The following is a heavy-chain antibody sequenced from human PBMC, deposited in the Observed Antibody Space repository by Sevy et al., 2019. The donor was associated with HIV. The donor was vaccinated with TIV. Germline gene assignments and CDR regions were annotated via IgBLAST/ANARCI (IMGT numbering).Heavy chain of an antibody. CDR1: GFTFRSYG. J-gene: IGHJ4*02. V-gene: IGHV3-30*18. CDR3: AKDVSDGYNYFLDF. CDR2: ISNDGGNQ. D-gene: IGHD5-12*01. Sequence: GGSLRLYCAASGFTFRSYGMHWVRQAPGKGLEWVAVISNDGGNQYYADSVKGRFTISRDNSKNTVYLQMNSLRAEDTAVYYCAKDVSDGYNYFLDFWGQGALVTVSS.